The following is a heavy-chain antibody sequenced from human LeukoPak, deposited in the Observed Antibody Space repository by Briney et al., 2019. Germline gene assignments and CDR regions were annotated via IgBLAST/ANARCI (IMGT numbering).Heavy chain of an antibody. CDR3: GRHYYDSSGYYQSPIAY. J-gene: IGHJ4*02. CDR1: GFTFSSYW. V-gene: IGHV3-74*01. CDR2: INSDGSDT. Sequence: GRSLRLSCAASGFTFSSYWMHWVRQAPGKGLVWVSRINSDGSDTSYADSVKGRFTISRDNAKNTLYLQMNSLRAEDTAVYYCGRHYYDSSGYYQSPIAYWGQGTLVTVSS. D-gene: IGHD3-22*01.